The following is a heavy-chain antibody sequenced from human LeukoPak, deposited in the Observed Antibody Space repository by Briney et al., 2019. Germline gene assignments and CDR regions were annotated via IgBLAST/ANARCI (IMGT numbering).Heavy chain of an antibody. V-gene: IGHV3-48*01. CDR3: ARDPPGGRFLEWHQVRRYYYYMDV. CDR2: ISSSSSTI. D-gene: IGHD3-3*01. J-gene: IGHJ6*03. CDR1: GFTFSSYS. Sequence: GGSLRLSCAASGFTFSSYSMNWVRQAPGKGLEWVSYISSSSSTIYYADSVKGRFTISRDNAKNSLYLQMNSLRAEDTAVYYCARDPPGGRFLEWHQVRRYYYYMDVWGKGTTVTVSS.